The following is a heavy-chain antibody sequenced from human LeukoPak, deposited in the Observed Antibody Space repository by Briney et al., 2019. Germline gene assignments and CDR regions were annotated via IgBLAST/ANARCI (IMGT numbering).Heavy chain of an antibody. J-gene: IGHJ4*02. D-gene: IGHD3-10*01. CDR3: ARYSTAPRGVTNY. Sequence: SETLSLTCTVSGGSISSGSYYWSWIRQPAGKGLEWIGRIYTSGSTNYNPSLKSRVTISVDTSKNQFSLKLSSVTAADTAVYYCARYSTAPRGVTNYWGQGTLVTVSS. V-gene: IGHV4-61*02. CDR2: IYTSGST. CDR1: GGSISSGSYY.